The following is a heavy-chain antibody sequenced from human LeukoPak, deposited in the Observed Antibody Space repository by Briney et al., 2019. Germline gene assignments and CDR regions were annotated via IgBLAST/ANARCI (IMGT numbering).Heavy chain of an antibody. CDR3: ARDSPTLLLRYLDI. V-gene: IGHV3-21*01. CDR1: GFTFSSYS. D-gene: IGHD2-15*01. CDR2: ISSSSSYI. Sequence: KAGGSLRLSCAASGFTFSSYSMNWVRQAPGKGLEWVSSISSSSSYIYYADSVKGRFTISRDNAKNSLYLQMNSLRAEDTAVYYCARDSPTLLLRYLDIWGQGTMVTVSS. J-gene: IGHJ3*02.